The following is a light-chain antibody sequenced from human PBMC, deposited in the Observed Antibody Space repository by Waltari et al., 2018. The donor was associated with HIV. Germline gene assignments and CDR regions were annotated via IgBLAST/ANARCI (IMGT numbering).Light chain of an antibody. CDR1: SSDVGNSNP. V-gene: IGLV2-23*01. Sequence: QSALTQFASVSGSPGQSITISCTGTSSDVGNSNPVSWYQPHPGKAPKLMIYEGSKRPSGVSNRFSGSKSGNTASLTISGLQAEDEADYYCCSYANSSTVFGGGTKVTVL. J-gene: IGLJ2*01. CDR2: EGS. CDR3: CSYANSSTV.